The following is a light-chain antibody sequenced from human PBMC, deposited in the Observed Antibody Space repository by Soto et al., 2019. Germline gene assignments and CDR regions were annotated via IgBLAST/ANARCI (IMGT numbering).Light chain of an antibody. CDR2: AAS. CDR3: QQTSSTPP. J-gene: IGKJ4*01. CDR1: QSTRSH. Sequence: DIQLTQSPSSLSASLGDRVTITFRASQSTRSHLTWYQPKPGKATKLLIYAASSLQTGVSSRFRGSGSGTDFTLTIRNLQPEDFATYYCQQTSSTPPFGGGTKADI. V-gene: IGKV1-39*01.